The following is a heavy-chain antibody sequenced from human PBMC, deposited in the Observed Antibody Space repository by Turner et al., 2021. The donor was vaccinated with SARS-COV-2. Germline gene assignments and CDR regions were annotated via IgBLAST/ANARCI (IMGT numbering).Heavy chain of an antibody. CDR1: GFTFSIYG. Sequence: QVQLVESGGGVVQPGRSLRLSCAASGFTFSIYGMHWVRQAPGKGVEWVAVISYDGSNKYYADSVKGRFTISRDNSKNTLYLQMNSLRAEDTAVYYCAKSYSGSYWDRNDYWGQGTLVAVSS. CDR2: ISYDGSNK. J-gene: IGHJ4*02. D-gene: IGHD1-26*01. V-gene: IGHV3-30*18. CDR3: AKSYSGSYWDRNDY.